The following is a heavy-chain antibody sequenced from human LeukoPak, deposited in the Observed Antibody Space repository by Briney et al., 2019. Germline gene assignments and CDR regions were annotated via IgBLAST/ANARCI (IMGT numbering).Heavy chain of an antibody. D-gene: IGHD1-26*01. CDR3: AKYMEEVTTAVGYFDY. CDR1: GFTVSSNY. Sequence: GGSLRLSCAASGFTVSSNYMSWVRQAPGKGLEWVSVIYSGGSTYYADPVKGRFTISRDNSKNTLYLQMNSLRAEDTAVYYCAKYMEEVTTAVGYFDYWGQGTRVTVSS. J-gene: IGHJ4*02. CDR2: IYSGGST. V-gene: IGHV3-66*01.